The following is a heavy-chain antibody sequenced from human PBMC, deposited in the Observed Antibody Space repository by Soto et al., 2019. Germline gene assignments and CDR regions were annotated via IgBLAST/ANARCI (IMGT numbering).Heavy chain of an antibody. CDR3: AAGLYGDPLHYYYGMDV. V-gene: IGHV1-58*01. J-gene: IGHJ6*02. CDR1: GFTFTSSA. CDR2: IVVGSGNT. Sequence: SVKVSCTASGFTFTSSAGQLVRQARGQRLEWIGWIVVGSGNTNYAQKFQERVTITRDMSTSTAYMELSSLRSEDTAVYYCAAGLYGDPLHYYYGMDVWGQGTTVTVS. D-gene: IGHD4-17*01.